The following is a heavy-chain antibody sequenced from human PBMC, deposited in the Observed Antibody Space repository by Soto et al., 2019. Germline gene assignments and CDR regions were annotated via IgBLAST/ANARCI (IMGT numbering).Heavy chain of an antibody. D-gene: IGHD5-18*01. CDR3: ARESRGYSYGYCVY. V-gene: IGHV1-18*04. Sequence: ASVKVSCKASGYTFTSYGISWVRQAPGQGLEWMGWISPYNGNTNYAQKLQGRVTMTTDTSTSTAYMELRSLRSDDTAVYYCARESRGYSYGYCVYWGQGTLVTVSS. J-gene: IGHJ4*02. CDR2: ISPYNGNT. CDR1: GYTFTSYG.